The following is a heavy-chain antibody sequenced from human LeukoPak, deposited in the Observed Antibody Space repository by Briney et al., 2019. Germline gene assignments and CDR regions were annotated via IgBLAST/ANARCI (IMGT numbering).Heavy chain of an antibody. J-gene: IGHJ5*02. D-gene: IGHD6-13*01. CDR1: GFTFSSYG. CDR2: ISATGGTT. CDR3: ARDSAAATLHNWFDP. Sequence: GGTLRLSCAASGFTFSSYGMSWVRQAPGKGLEWVSAISATGGTTYYADSVKGRFTISRDNSKNTLYLQMNSLRAEDTALYYCARDSAAATLHNWFDPWGQGTLVTVSS. V-gene: IGHV3-23*01.